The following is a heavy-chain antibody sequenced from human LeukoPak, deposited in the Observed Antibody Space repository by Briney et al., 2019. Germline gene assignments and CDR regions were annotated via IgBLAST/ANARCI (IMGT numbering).Heavy chain of an antibody. D-gene: IGHD6-19*01. Sequence: ASVKVSCKASGYTFTGYYMHWLRQAPGQGLEWMGWINPNSGGTNYAQKFQGRVTMTRDTSISTAYMELSRLRSDDTAVYYCARLYPVAGKAGRIKIDYWGQGTLVTVSS. CDR3: ARLYPVAGKAGRIKIDY. CDR1: GYTFTGYY. J-gene: IGHJ4*02. V-gene: IGHV1-2*02. CDR2: INPNSGGT.